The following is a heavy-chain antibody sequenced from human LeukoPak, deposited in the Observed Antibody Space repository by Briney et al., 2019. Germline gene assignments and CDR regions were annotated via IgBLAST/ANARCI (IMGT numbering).Heavy chain of an antibody. CDR2: ISGGGATI. CDR1: GFTFNNYA. CDR3: AKGGGQTPPFDY. D-gene: IGHD4-23*01. J-gene: IGHJ4*02. Sequence: GGSLRLSCAASGFTFNNYAMSWVRQAPGKGLEWVSVISGGGATIKYADSVKGRFTISRDNSKNTLYLQMNSLRAEDTAVYYCAKGGGQTPPFDYWGQGTLVTVSS. V-gene: IGHV3-23*01.